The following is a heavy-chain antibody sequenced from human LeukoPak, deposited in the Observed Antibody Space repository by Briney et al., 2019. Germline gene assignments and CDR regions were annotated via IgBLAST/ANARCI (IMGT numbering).Heavy chain of an antibody. D-gene: IGHD3-22*01. CDR2: IWYDGSNK. CDR1: GFTFSSYA. J-gene: IGHJ4*02. Sequence: GGSLRLSCAASGFTFSSYAMSWVRQAPGKGLEWVAVIWYDGSNKYYADSVKGRFTISRDNSKNTLYLQMNSLRAEDTAVYYCARETKPTYYYDSSGYLDAPVDYWGQGTLVTVSS. CDR3: ARETKPTYYYDSSGYLDAPVDY. V-gene: IGHV3-33*08.